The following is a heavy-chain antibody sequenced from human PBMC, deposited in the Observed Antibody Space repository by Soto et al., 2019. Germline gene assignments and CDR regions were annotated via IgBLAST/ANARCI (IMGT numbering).Heavy chain of an antibody. D-gene: IGHD3-16*01. CDR3: ARGALHLGELNDAFDI. CDR2: IWYDGSNK. Sequence: QVQLVESGGGVVQPGRSLRLSCAASGFTFSSYGMHWVRQAPGKGLEWVAVIWYDGSNKYYADSVKGRFTISRDNSKNTLYLQMNSLRDEDTAVYYCARGALHLGELNDAFDIWGQGTMVTVSS. V-gene: IGHV3-33*01. J-gene: IGHJ3*02. CDR1: GFTFSSYG.